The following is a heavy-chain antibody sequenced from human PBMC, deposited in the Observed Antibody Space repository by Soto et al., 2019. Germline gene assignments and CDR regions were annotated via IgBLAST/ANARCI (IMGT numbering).Heavy chain of an antibody. D-gene: IGHD6-6*01. CDR1: GYSFRRYG. J-gene: IGHJ6*02. CDR3: AREGFYSRLSEYSGYNYYGMDV. CDR2: IWYDGSNK. V-gene: IGHV3-33*01. Sequence: QEQLVESGGGVVQPGGSLRLSCVASGYSFRRYGMHWVRQAPGKGLEWVAVIWYDGSNKYYGDFLKGRFTISRDNSKNTLYLQMNSPRADDSGVYYCAREGFYSRLSEYSGYNYYGMDVWGQGTKVIVTS.